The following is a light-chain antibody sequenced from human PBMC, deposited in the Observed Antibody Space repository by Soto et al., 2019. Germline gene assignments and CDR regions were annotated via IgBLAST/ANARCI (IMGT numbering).Light chain of an antibody. V-gene: IGLV1-40*01. CDR1: SSNIGAGYD. CDR3: QSYDSSLSGSNWV. J-gene: IGLJ3*02. CDR2: GNN. Sequence: QSVLTQPPSVSGAPGQRVTISCTGSSSNIGAGYDVNWYQQLPGTAPKLLIYGNNNRPSGVPDRFSGSKSATSASLAITGLQADDEADYYCQSYDSSLSGSNWVFGGGTKLTVL.